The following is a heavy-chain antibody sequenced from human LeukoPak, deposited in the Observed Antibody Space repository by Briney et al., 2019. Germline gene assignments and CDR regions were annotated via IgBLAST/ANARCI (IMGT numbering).Heavy chain of an antibody. CDR3: ARCRVATILSGSYPFDY. V-gene: IGHV4-34*01. J-gene: IGHJ4*02. CDR2: INHSGST. Sequence: SETLSLTCAVYGGSFSGYYWSWIRQPPGKGLEWIGEINHSGSTNYNPPLKSRVTISVDTSKNQFSLKLSSVTAADTAVYYCARCRVATILSGSYPFDYWGQGTLVTVSS. D-gene: IGHD1-26*01. CDR1: GGSFSGYY.